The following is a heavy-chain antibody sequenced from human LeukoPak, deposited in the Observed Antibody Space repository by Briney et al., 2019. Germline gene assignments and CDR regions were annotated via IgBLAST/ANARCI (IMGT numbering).Heavy chain of an antibody. CDR2: IRYNGNNQ. J-gene: IGHJ4*02. Sequence: GGSLRLSCAASGFTFNNYGMHWVRQAPGKGLEWVAFIRYNGNNQYYADSVKGRFTISRDNAKNSLYLQMNSLRAEDTAVYYCARDLYCSGGSCYGRFDYWGQGTLVTVSS. V-gene: IGHV3-30*02. CDR3: ARDLYCSGGSCYGRFDY. D-gene: IGHD2-15*01. CDR1: GFTFNNYG.